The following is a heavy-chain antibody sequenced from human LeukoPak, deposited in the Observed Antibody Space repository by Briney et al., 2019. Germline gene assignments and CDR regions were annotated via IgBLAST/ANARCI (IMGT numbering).Heavy chain of an antibody. D-gene: IGHD3-16*01. CDR1: GGSISSYY. CDR2: IYYSGST. CDR3: ARLPWGFPPWFDP. V-gene: IGHV4-59*01. Sequence: SETLSLTCTVSGGSISSYYWSWIRQPPGKGLEWIGYIYYSGSTNYNPSLKGRVTISVDTSKNQFSLKLSSVTAADTAVYYCARLPWGFPPWFDPWGQGTLVTVSS. J-gene: IGHJ5*02.